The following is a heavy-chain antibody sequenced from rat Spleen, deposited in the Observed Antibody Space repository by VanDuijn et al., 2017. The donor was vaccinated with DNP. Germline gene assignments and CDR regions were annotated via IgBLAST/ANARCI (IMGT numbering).Heavy chain of an antibody. CDR1: GFTFSNYA. V-gene: IGHV5S10*01. Sequence: EVQLVESGGGLVQPGNSLKLSCAASGFTFSNYAMAWVRQSPQKGLEWVATINHDGSITYYRDSVKGRFSLSRENGKRTLYLQMYSLRAEDTATYYCATHRLADISSWDWFAYWGQGTLVTVSS. J-gene: IGHJ3*01. D-gene: IGHD1-2*01. CDR3: ATHRLADISSWDWFAY. CDR2: INHDGSIT.